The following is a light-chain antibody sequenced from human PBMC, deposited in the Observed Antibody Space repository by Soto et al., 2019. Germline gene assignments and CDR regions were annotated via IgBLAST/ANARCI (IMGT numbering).Light chain of an antibody. CDR3: QKYNSAPLT. J-gene: IGKJ4*01. V-gene: IGKV1-27*01. CDR1: LPISNY. Sequence: DIHMTQSPSSLSASVGDIVTITCRASLPISNYLAWYQQKPGKIPNLLIYAESTLQAGVPYRLSGSGSGTDLNLTISRLQPEDVAAYYCQKYNSAPLTCGGGTKVDIK. CDR2: AES.